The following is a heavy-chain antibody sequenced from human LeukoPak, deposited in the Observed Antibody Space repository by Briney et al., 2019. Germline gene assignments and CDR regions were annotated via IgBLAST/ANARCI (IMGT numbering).Heavy chain of an antibody. CDR1: GFTFSSYW. CDR2: IKQDGSEK. D-gene: IGHD3-3*01. Sequence: GGSLRLSCAASGFTFSSYWMSWVRQAPGKGLEWVANIKQDGSEKYYVDSVKGRFTISRDNAKNSLYLQMNSLRAEDTAVYYCARDYYDFWSGYRHWFDPWGQGTLVTVSS. CDR3: ARDYYDFWSGYRHWFDP. V-gene: IGHV3-7*01. J-gene: IGHJ5*02.